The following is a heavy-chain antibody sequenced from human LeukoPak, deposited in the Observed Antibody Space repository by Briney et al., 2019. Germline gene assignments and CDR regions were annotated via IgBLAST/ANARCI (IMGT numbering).Heavy chain of an antibody. CDR2: ISSSSRYI. CDR1: GFTFSSYS. D-gene: IGHD1-26*01. CDR3: ARAGLDSGSYFTDY. J-gene: IGHJ4*02. V-gene: IGHV3-21*01. Sequence: PGGSLRLSCSVSGFTFSSYSMNWVRQAPGKGLEWLSSISSSSRYIYYADSVKGRFTICRDNAKNSLYLQMNSLRAEDTAVYYCARAGLDSGSYFTDYWGQGTLVTVSS.